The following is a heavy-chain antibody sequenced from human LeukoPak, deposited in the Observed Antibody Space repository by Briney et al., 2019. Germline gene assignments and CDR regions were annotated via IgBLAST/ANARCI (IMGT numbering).Heavy chain of an antibody. Sequence: GGSLRLSCAASGFTFSSYAMHWVRQAPGKGLEWVAIISYDGSNKYYADSVKGRFTISRDNSKSTLYLQMDSLRAEDTAVYYCARSKSSSSPNFDYWGQGTLVTVSS. J-gene: IGHJ4*02. CDR3: ARSKSSSSPNFDY. V-gene: IGHV3-30-3*01. CDR2: ISYDGSNK. D-gene: IGHD6-6*01. CDR1: GFTFSSYA.